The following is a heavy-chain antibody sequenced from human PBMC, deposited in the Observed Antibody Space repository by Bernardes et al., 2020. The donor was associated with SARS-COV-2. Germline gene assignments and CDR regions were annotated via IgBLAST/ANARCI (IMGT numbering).Heavy chain of an antibody. CDR3: ARRYSGYDMFNWFDS. Sequence: SETLSLTRAVSGASISSNNYYRAWIRQSPGKGLEWIGTIYYTKTIYYNPSLKSRVTISVDTSKNQLSLSLSSVTAADTAVYYCARRYSGYDMFNWFDSWGQGAQITVSS. CDR2: IYYTKTI. V-gene: IGHV4-39*01. CDR1: GASISSNNYY. J-gene: IGHJ5*01. D-gene: IGHD5-12*01.